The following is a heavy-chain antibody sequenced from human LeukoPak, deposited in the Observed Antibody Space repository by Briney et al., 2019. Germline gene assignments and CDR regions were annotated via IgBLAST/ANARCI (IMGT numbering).Heavy chain of an antibody. CDR3: ARVSGEPTVTTLNWFDP. V-gene: IGHV1-2*04. Sequence: ASVKVSCKASGYTFTGYYMHWVRQAPGQGLEWMGWINPNSGGTNYAQKFQGWVTMTRDTSISTAYMELSSLRSEDTAVYYCARVSGEPTVTTLNWFDPWGQGTLVTVSS. CDR2: INPNSGGT. CDR1: GYTFTGYY. D-gene: IGHD4-17*01. J-gene: IGHJ5*02.